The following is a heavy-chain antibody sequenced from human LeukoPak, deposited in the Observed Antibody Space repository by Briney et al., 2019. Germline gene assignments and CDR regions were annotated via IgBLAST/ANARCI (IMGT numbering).Heavy chain of an antibody. Sequence: PSETLSLTCTVSGDSISSGSYYWSWIRQPAGKGLEWIGRIYTSGSTNYNPPLKSRVTISVDTSKNQFSLKLSSVTAADTAVYYCASEPYSSSWYRNVGYYYYMDVWGKGTTVTVSS. CDR3: ASEPYSSSWYRNVGYYYYMDV. CDR1: GDSISSGSYY. J-gene: IGHJ6*03. V-gene: IGHV4-61*02. D-gene: IGHD6-13*01. CDR2: IYTSGST.